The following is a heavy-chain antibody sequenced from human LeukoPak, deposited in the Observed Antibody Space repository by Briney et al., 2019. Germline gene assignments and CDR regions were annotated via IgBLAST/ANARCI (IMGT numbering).Heavy chain of an antibody. CDR3: ARHYCSSTSFEGYFDY. Sequence: SVKVSCKASGYTFTGYYIHWVRQAPGQGLEWMGWINPIFGTANYAQKFQGRVTITTDESTSTAYMELSSLRTEDTAVYYCARHYCSSTSFEGYFDYWGQGTLVTVSS. CDR1: GYTFTGYY. V-gene: IGHV1-69*05. D-gene: IGHD2-2*01. J-gene: IGHJ4*02. CDR2: INPIFGTA.